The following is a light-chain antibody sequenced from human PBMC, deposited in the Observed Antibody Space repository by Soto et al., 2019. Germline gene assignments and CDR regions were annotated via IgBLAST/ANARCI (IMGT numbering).Light chain of an antibody. Sequence: EIVLTQSPSTLSLSQGERAILSCRASQSVSSYLAWYQQKPGDAPRLIISDASNRGTGIPARFSGSASGTDFPLTISSLEPEDFTVYYCQQRSNWGITLGQGTRLE. J-gene: IGKJ5*01. CDR1: QSVSSY. CDR3: QQRSNWGIT. CDR2: DAS. V-gene: IGKV3-11*01.